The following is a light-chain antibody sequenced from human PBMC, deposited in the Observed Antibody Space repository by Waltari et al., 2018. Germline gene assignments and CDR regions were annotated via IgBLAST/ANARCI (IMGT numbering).Light chain of an antibody. J-gene: IGKJ4*01. Sequence: DIQMTQSPSSLSASVGDRVTITCRASENVNNYLNWYQQKPGKAHKLLIYKASTLQSGVPSRFSGSGSGTDYTFTISILQSEDVTTYYCQHNYGTPPTFGGGTKVEIK. CDR3: QHNYGTPPT. CDR1: ENVNNY. CDR2: KAS. V-gene: IGKV1-39*01.